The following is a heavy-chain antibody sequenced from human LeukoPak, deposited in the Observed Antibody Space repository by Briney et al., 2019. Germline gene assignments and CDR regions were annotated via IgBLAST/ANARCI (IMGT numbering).Heavy chain of an antibody. J-gene: IGHJ4*02. V-gene: IGHV3-48*04. Sequence: GGSLRLSCAASGFTFSSYAMHWVRQAPGKGLEWVSYISSSSSTIYYADSVKGRFTISRDNAKNSLYLQMNSLRAEDTAVYYCARGAMVRGVIQFDYWGQGTLVTVSS. D-gene: IGHD3-10*01. CDR3: ARGAMVRGVIQFDY. CDR2: ISSSSSTI. CDR1: GFTFSSYA.